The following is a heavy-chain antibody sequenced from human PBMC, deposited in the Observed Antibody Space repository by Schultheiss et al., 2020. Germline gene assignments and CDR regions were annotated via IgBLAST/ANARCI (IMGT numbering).Heavy chain of an antibody. J-gene: IGHJ6*03. D-gene: IGHD5-12*01. CDR2: ISSSSSTI. V-gene: IGHV3-48*04. Sequence: GSLRLSCAASGFTFSSYGMHWVRQAPGKGLEWVSYISSSSSTIYYADSVKGRFTISRDNAKNSLYLQMNSLRAEDTAVYYCARDGGGYDYYYYYYMDVWGKGTTVTVYS. CDR3: ARDGGGYDYYYYYYMDV. CDR1: GFTFSSYG.